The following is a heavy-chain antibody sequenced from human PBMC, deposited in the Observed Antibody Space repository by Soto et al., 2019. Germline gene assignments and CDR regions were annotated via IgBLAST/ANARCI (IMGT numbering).Heavy chain of an antibody. CDR2: ISYDGSNK. J-gene: IGHJ6*02. D-gene: IGHD2-2*01. Sequence: QVQLVESGGGVVQPGRSLRLSCAASGFTFSSYAMHWVRQAPGKGLEWVAVISYDGSNKYYADSVKGRFTISRDNSKNTLSLPMNSLRAEDTAVYYCARDLVVLVPAARVSYYYYYGMDVWGQGTTVTVSS. CDR3: ARDLVVLVPAARVSYYYYYGMDV. V-gene: IGHV3-30-3*01. CDR1: GFTFSSYA.